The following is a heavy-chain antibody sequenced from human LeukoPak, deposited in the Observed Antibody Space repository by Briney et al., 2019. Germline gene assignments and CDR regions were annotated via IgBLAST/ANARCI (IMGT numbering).Heavy chain of an antibody. Sequence: PGGSLRLSCAASGFTFSSYAMHWVRQAPGKGLEWVAVISYDGSNKYYADSVKGRFTISRDNSKNTLYLQMNSLRAEDTAVYYCARGARWLQFSFDYWGQGTLVTVSS. CDR2: ISYDGSNK. D-gene: IGHD5-24*01. J-gene: IGHJ4*02. CDR1: GFTFSSYA. CDR3: ARGARWLQFSFDY. V-gene: IGHV3-30-3*01.